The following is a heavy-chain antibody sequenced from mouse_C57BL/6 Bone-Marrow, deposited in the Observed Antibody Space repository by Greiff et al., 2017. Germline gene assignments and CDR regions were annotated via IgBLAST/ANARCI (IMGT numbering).Heavy chain of an antibody. D-gene: IGHD1-1*01. V-gene: IGHV1-55*01. CDR2: IYPGSGST. J-gene: IGHJ3*01. Sequence: QVQLQQPGAELVKPGASVKMSCKASGYTFTSYWITWVKQRPGQGLEWIGDIYPGSGSTNYNEKFKSKATLTVDTSSSTSYMQLSSLTSEDSAVYYCARSLPYYYGSRRAYWGQGTLLTVSA. CDR3: ARSLPYYYGSRRAY. CDR1: GYTFTSYW.